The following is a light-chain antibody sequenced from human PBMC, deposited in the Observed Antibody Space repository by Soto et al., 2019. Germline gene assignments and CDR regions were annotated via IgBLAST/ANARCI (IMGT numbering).Light chain of an antibody. V-gene: IGKV1-9*01. Sequence: IQLTQSPSSLSASVGDRVTITCRASQGITSYLAWYQQRPGKAPGLLIYSASTLQSGVPSRFSGSGYGTDFSLTISNLQPEDFATYYCQQLYSHPLTFGGGT. J-gene: IGKJ4*01. CDR3: QQLYSHPLT. CDR2: SAS. CDR1: QGITSY.